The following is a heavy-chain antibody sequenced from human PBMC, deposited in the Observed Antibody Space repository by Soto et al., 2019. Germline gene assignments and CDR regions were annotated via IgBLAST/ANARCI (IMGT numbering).Heavy chain of an antibody. Sequence: QVQLQESGPGLVKPSGTLSLTCAVSGGSISSSNWWSWVRQPPGKGLEWIGDIYHSGSTNYNPSRXXPXPXSLDKPQHECSLTLSSATAAHTPVYYGARDSGRDGRWGQRTLVTVSS. J-gene: IGHJ1*01. CDR3: ARDSGRDGR. CDR1: GGSISSSNW. CDR2: IYHSGST. V-gene: IGHV4-4*02. D-gene: IGHD3-10*01.